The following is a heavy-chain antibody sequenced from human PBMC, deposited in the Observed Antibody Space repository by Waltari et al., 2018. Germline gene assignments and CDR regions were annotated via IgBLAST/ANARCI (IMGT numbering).Heavy chain of an antibody. V-gene: IGHV4-59*12. J-gene: IGHJ4*02. Sequence: QVQPQESGPGLVKPSETLSLTCAVSGGSLTYNYWSLIRQPPGKGMEVIAYIYYSGSTHYNPSLRSRLTISVDTSKNQFSLNMSSVTATDTAVYYCARGVGSGDYNLDYWGQGTLVTVSS. CDR3: ARGVGSGDYNLDY. CDR2: IYYSGST. D-gene: IGHD4-17*01. CDR1: GGSLTYNY.